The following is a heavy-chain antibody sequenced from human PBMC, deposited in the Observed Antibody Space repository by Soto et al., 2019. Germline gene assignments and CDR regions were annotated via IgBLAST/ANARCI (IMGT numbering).Heavy chain of an antibody. CDR1: GFTFSSYA. CDR3: ARGRGRDTVTTFDY. CDR2: IHGSGGSA. D-gene: IGHD4-17*01. J-gene: IGHJ4*02. V-gene: IGHV3-23*01. Sequence: EVQLLESGGGLLQQGGSLRLSCAASGFTFSSYAMNWVRQAPGKGLEWVSVIHGSGGSAYYADSVKGRFTISRDNSKNSLFLQMSSLIVEDTAIYFWARGRGRDTVTTFDYWGQGALVTVAP.